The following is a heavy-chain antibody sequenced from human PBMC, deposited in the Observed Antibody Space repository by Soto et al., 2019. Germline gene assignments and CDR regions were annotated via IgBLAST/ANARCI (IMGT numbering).Heavy chain of an antibody. J-gene: IGHJ4*02. CDR3: ARDLPGYCTTTDCYSYFDY. D-gene: IGHD2-2*02. CDR1: GFTFTSYS. CDR2: IQQDGSEK. V-gene: IGHV3-7*03. Sequence: EVQLVESGGGLVQPWGSLRLSCAVSGFTFTSYSMSWVRQAPGEGLEWVANIQQDGSEKYYVDSVKGRFTISRDNAKNSLYLQMNSLRAEDTAVYYCARDLPGYCTTTDCYSYFDYWGQGTLVTVSS.